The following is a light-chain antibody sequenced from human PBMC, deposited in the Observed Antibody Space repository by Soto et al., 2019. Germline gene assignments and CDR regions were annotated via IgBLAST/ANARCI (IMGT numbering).Light chain of an antibody. V-gene: IGKV1-39*01. CDR2: AAS. CDR1: QSISSY. Sequence: DIQMTQSPSSLSASVGDRVTITCRASQSISSYLNWYQQKPGKAPKLLIYAASSLQSGVPSRFSGSASGTDFTIPISSLQPEDFATYYCQQSYSTPRTFGQGTKVEIK. J-gene: IGKJ1*01. CDR3: QQSYSTPRT.